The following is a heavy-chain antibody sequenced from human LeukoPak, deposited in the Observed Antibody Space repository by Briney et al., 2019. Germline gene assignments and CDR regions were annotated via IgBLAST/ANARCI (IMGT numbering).Heavy chain of an antibody. Sequence: SETLSLTCTISGGSLRSDYWSWIRQPPGKGLEWIGYIYYSGSTNNNPSLKSRVTISVDTSKNQFSLRLSSVTAADTAVYYCARDRSSGWHWFDPWGQGTLVTVSS. V-gene: IGHV4-59*01. D-gene: IGHD6-19*01. CDR3: ARDRSSGWHWFDP. J-gene: IGHJ5*02. CDR1: GGSLRSDY. CDR2: IYYSGST.